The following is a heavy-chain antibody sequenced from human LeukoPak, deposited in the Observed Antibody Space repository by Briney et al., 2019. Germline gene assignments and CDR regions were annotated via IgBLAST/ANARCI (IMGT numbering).Heavy chain of an antibody. CDR2: ISGSGGST. J-gene: IGHJ4*02. CDR3: AKDRGYDSSGLDY. V-gene: IGHV3-23*01. CDR1: GFTFSSYA. Sequence: PGGSLRLSCAASGFTFSSYARSWVRQAPGKGLEWVSAISGSGGSTYYADSVKGRFTISRDNSKNTLYLQMNSLRAEDTAVYYSAKDRGYDSSGLDYWGQETLVTVSS. D-gene: IGHD3-22*01.